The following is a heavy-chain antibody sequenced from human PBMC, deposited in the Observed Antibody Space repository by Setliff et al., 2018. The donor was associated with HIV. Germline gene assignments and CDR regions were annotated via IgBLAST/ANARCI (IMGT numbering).Heavy chain of an antibody. Sequence: GASVKVSCKASGYTFTSYYIHWVRQAPGQGLEWMGVIHPSGGSTSYAQKFQGRVTMTRDTSTSTVYMELSSLRSEDTAVYYCARDQSNPILYYYMDVWGKGTTVTVSS. V-gene: IGHV1-46*01. CDR2: IHPSGGST. J-gene: IGHJ6*03. D-gene: IGHD3-3*02. CDR3: ARDQSNPILYYYMDV. CDR1: GYTFTSYY.